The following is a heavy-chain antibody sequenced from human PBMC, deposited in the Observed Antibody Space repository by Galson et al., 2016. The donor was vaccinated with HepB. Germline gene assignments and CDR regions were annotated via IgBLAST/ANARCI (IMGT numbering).Heavy chain of an antibody. J-gene: IGHJ1*01. CDR2: MSDSGGST. CDR1: GFALSNSA. V-gene: IGHV3-23*01. Sequence: SLRLSCAASGFALSNSAMSWVRQAPGKGLEWVSAMSDSGGSTYYADSVKGRLTISRDNSKNTLYLQMNSLGAEDTAIYYCAVRYSSIWYFQHWGRGTLVSVSS. CDR3: AVRYSSIWYFQH. D-gene: IGHD6-13*01.